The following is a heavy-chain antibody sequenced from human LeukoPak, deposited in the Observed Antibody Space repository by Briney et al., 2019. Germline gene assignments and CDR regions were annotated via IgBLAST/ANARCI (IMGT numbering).Heavy chain of an antibody. Sequence: PSETLSLTCTVSGGSISSSSYYWGWIRQPPGKGLEWIGSIYYSGSTYYNPSLKSRVTISVDTSKNQFSLKLSSVTAADTAVYYCARLPDSSGRDDAFDIWGQGTMVTVSS. V-gene: IGHV4-39*01. CDR3: ARLPDSSGRDDAFDI. J-gene: IGHJ3*02. CDR2: IYYSGST. CDR1: GGSISSSSYY. D-gene: IGHD6-19*01.